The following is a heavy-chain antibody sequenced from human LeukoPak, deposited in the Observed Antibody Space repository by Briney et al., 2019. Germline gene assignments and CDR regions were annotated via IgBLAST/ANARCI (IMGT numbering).Heavy chain of an antibody. CDR3: VRSAPSSLLDC. CDR1: GYSFTGSY. V-gene: IGHV1-2*02. Sequence: ASVKVSCKTSGYSFTGSYINWVRQAPGQGLEWMGWINPNIGDTNYAQKFQGRVTMSRDTYLSTAYMDLSRLRSDDTAVYFFVRSAPSSLLDCWGQGALVTDS. CDR2: INPNIGDT. J-gene: IGHJ4*02. D-gene: IGHD6-6*01.